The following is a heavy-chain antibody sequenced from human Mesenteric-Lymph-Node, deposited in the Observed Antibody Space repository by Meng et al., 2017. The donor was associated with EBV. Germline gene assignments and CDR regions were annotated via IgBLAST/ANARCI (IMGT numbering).Heavy chain of an antibody. CDR2: VHSTGST. V-gene: IGHV4-61*01. CDR3: ASQGYYDSGAWGDYFDY. Sequence: QVQLQTSGPGLVKPSETLSLTCSVSGDSVNSATYYWSWIRKPPGKGLEWIASVHSTGSTNYNPSLMSRVTISLDTSKSQFSLTLTYVTAADTAVYYCASQGYYDSGAWGDYFDYWGQGSLVTVSS. CDR1: GDSVNSATYY. J-gene: IGHJ4*02. D-gene: IGHD3-22*01.